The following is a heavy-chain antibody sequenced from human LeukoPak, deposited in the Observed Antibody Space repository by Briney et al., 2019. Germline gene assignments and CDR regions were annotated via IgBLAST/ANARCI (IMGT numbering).Heavy chain of an antibody. CDR3: SREVEMATTPFDY. D-gene: IGHD5-24*01. CDR2: ISSSGSTI. CDR1: GYTFSDYY. V-gene: IGHV3-11*01. J-gene: IGHJ4*02. Sequence: GGSLRLSCAASGYTFSDYYISWIRQAPGKGLEWVSYISSSGSTIYYADSVKGRFTISRDNAKNSLYLQMNSLRAEDTAVYYCSREVEMATTPFDYWGQGTLVTVSS.